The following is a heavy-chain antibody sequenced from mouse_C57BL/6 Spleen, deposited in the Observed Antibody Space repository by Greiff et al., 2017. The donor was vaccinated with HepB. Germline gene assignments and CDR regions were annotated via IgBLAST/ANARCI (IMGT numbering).Heavy chain of an antibody. CDR2: INPSNGGT. Sequence: QVQLKQSGTELVKPGASVKLSCKASGYTFTSYWMHWVKQRPGQGLEWIGNINPSNGGTKYNEKFKGKATLTVDKSSSTTYMQLSSLTSEDSAVYACARSGGLRYEGHFGDWGQGTTLTVSS. CDR1: GYTFTSYW. V-gene: IGHV1-53*01. J-gene: IGHJ2*01. CDR3: ARSGGLRYEGHFGD. D-gene: IGHD1-1*01.